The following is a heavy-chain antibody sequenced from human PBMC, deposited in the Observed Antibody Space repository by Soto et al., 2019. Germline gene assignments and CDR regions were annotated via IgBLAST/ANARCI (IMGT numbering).Heavy chain of an antibody. CDR2: INAGNGNT. J-gene: IGHJ4*02. CDR3: ARSWGGFLFGY. V-gene: IGHV1-3*01. CDR1: GYTFTIYA. Sequence: GASVKVSCKASGYTFTIYAMHWVLQAPGQRLDGMGWINAGNGNTKYSQKFRGRVTITRDTSASTAYMELSSLRSEDTAVYYCARSWGGFLFGYWGQGTLVTVSS. D-gene: IGHD3-16*01.